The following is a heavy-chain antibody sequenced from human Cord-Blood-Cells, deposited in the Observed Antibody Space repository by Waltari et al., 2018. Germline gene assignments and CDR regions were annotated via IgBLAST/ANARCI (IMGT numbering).Heavy chain of an antibody. J-gene: IGHJ5*02. Sequence: QVQLQQWGAGLLKPSATLSLTCAAIGGSFSGYYWSRIRQTPGKGLEWIGEINHSGSPNYNPSLKSRVTISVDTSKNQFSLKLSSVTAADTAVYYCARGYCSSTSCNWFDPWGQGTLVTVSS. V-gene: IGHV4-34*01. CDR2: INHSGSP. CDR1: GGSFSGYY. CDR3: ARGYCSSTSCNWFDP. D-gene: IGHD2-2*01.